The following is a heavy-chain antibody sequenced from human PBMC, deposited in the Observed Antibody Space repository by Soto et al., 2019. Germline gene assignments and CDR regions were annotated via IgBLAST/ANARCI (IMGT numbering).Heavy chain of an antibody. J-gene: IGHJ4*02. V-gene: IGHV1-18*01. D-gene: IGHD3-9*01. CDR1: GYTFTSYG. CDR3: ARAGRYFDQPPYYFDY. CDR2: ISAYNGNT. Sequence: QVQLVQSGAEVKKPGASVKVSCKASGYTFTSYGISWVRQAPGQGLEWMGWISAYNGNTNYAQKLQGRVTMTTGTSTSTAYMELRRLRSDDTAVYYCARAGRYFDQPPYYFDYWGQGTLVTVSS.